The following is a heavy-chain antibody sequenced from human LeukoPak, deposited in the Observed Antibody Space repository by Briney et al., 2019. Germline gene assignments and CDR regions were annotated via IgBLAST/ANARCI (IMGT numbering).Heavy chain of an antibody. J-gene: IGHJ3*02. V-gene: IGHV1-69*04. D-gene: IGHD3-22*01. Sequence: ASVKVSRKASGGTFSSYAISWVRQAPGQGLEWMGRIIPILGMANYAQKFQGRVTITADKSTSTAYMELSSLRSEDTAVYYCVITGDPTGDSSGYYRLKNDAFDIWGQGTMVTVSS. CDR2: IIPILGMA. CDR1: GGTFSSYA. CDR3: VITGDPTGDSSGYYRLKNDAFDI.